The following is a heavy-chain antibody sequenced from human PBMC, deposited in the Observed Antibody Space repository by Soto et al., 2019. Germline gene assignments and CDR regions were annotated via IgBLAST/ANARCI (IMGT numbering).Heavy chain of an antibody. CDR2: ISPK. CDR1: GFSFRTYG. D-gene: IGHD1-1*01. V-gene: IGHV3-33*01. J-gene: IGHJ3*01. Sequence: PGGSLRLSCAVSGFSFRTYGFHWVRQPPGKGLQWVAVISPKGHSDSVEGRFTISRDNSKDTLYLQMNNLRAEDTAVYYCARDDAFANENAFDLWGQGTKVT. CDR3: ARDDAFANENAFDL.